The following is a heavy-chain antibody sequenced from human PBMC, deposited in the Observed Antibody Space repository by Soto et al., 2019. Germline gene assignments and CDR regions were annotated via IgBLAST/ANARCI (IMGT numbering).Heavy chain of an antibody. CDR2: ISDSGGST. Sequence: VGSLGLSCAASEFTFRSYGMIWVRQAPGKGLEWVSAISDSGGSTYYADSVKGRFTISRDNSKNTLYLQMNSLRAEDTAVYYCAKVTGTFSYWGQGTLVTVSS. D-gene: IGHD4-4*01. J-gene: IGHJ4*02. CDR1: EFTFRSYG. V-gene: IGHV3-23*01. CDR3: AKVTGTFSY.